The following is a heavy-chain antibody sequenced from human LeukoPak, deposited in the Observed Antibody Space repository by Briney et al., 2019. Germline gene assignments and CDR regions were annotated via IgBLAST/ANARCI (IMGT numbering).Heavy chain of an antibody. Sequence: PSETLSLTCTVSGGSIRGYFWTWIRHPPGKGLEWIGYIYYSGSTNYNPSLKSRVTIAVDTSKNQFSLRLNSVTAADTAVYYCAMAYSSSWYYFDYWGQGTLVTVSS. J-gene: IGHJ4*02. D-gene: IGHD6-13*01. CDR2: IYYSGST. CDR1: GGSIRGYF. V-gene: IGHV4-59*01. CDR3: AMAYSSSWYYFDY.